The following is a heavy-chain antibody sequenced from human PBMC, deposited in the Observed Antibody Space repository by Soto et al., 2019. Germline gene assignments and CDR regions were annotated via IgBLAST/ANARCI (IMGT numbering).Heavy chain of an antibody. V-gene: IGHV5-51*01. CDR3: AMLLSSYYYYVIPV. CDR2: IYPGDSDT. CDR1: GYSFTSYW. J-gene: IGHJ6*02. Sequence: PGESLKISCKGSGYSFTSYWIGWVRQMPGKGLEWMGIIYPGDSDTRYSPSFQGQVTISADKSISTAYLQWSSLKASDTAMYYYAMLLSSYYYYVIPVSGQLTSLTVSS. D-gene: IGHD6-19*01.